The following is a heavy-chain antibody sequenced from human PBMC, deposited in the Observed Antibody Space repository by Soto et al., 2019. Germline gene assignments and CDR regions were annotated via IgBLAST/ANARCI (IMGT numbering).Heavy chain of an antibody. V-gene: IGHV4-39*07. CDR1: GGSISSSSYY. J-gene: IGHJ4*02. CDR3: ARLKWLRFFDY. Sequence: PSETLSLTCXVSGGSISSSSYYWGWIRQPPGKGLEWIGSIYYSGSTYYNPSLKSRVTISVDTSKNQFSLKLSSVTAADTAVYYCARLKWLRFFDYWGQGTLVTVSS. D-gene: IGHD5-12*01. CDR2: IYYSGST.